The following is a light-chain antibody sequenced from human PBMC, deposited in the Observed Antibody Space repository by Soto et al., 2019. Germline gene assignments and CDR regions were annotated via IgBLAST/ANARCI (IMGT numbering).Light chain of an antibody. CDR2: GVS. V-gene: IGKV3-20*01. Sequence: EMVLPQSPGTLSLSPGERATLSCRASQTVTSTYLAWYQQKPGQAPRLLIYGVSSRATGIPARFSGSGSETDFTLTISRLEPEDSAVYFCQHYANFLWTFGQGTKVEIK. CDR1: QTVTSTY. CDR3: QHYANFLWT. J-gene: IGKJ1*01.